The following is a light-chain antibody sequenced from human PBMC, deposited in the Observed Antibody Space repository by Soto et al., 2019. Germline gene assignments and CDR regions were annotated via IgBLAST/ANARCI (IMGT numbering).Light chain of an antibody. V-gene: IGLV2-14*01. CDR1: SSDVGGYEY. CDR2: EVN. CDR3: SSYSTTSTLV. Sequence: QSSLTQPASVSGSPGQSVTISCPGASSDVGGYEYVSWYQQHPGKAPKLILYEVNIRPSGVSNHFSGSKSGNTASLIISGLQSDDEADYYCSSYSTTSTLVFGSGTKVTVL. J-gene: IGLJ1*01.